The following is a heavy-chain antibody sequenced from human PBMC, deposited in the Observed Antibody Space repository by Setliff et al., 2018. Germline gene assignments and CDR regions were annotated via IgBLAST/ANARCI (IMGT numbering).Heavy chain of an antibody. J-gene: IGHJ4*02. CDR1: GLSYINDW. CDR3: FGAGTCSY. CDR2: INPHGSEK. D-gene: IGHD3-10*01. Sequence: GGSLRLSCTASGLSYINDWVSWVRQAPGKGLEWLASINPHGSEKYYADSVKGRFTSSRDNAKISLSRQMNSLRTEDTAVDYCFGAGTCSYWGQGTLVTVSS. V-gene: IGHV3-7*01.